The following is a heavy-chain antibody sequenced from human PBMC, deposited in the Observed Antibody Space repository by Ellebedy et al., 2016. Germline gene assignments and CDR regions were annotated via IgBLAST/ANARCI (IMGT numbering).Heavy chain of an antibody. CDR3: ALRRDGYNYRREFDY. D-gene: IGHD5-24*01. Sequence: SETLSLTCAVYGGSFSGYYWSWIRQPPGKGLEWIGEINHSGSTNYNPSLKSRVTISVDTSKNQFSLKLSSVTAADTAVYYCALRRDGYNYRREFDYWGQGTLVTVSS. V-gene: IGHV4-34*01. CDR2: INHSGST. J-gene: IGHJ4*02. CDR1: GGSFSGYY.